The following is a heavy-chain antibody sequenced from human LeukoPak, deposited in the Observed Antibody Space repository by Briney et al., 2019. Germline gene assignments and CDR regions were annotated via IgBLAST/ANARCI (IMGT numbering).Heavy chain of an antibody. V-gene: IGHV4-34*01. CDR2: INHSGST. Sequence: SETLSLTCAVYGGSFSGYYWSWIRQPPGKGLEWIGEINHSGSTNYNPSLKSRVTISVDTSKNQFSLKLSSVTAADTAVYYCARGMRYCSGGSCSSLANWFDPWGQGTLVTVSS. CDR1: GGSFSGYY. J-gene: IGHJ5*02. D-gene: IGHD2-15*01. CDR3: ARGMRYCSGGSCSSLANWFDP.